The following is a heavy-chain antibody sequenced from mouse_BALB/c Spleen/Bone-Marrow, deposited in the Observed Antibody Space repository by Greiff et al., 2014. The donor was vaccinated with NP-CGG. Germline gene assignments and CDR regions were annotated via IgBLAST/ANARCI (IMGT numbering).Heavy chain of an antibody. CDR2: FAPGSGST. CDR1: GYIFSSYW. J-gene: IGHJ1*01. CDR3: ARSGFCIGYFYFDV. V-gene: IGHV1S41*01. D-gene: IGHD3-1*01. Sequence: ELVKPGASVKLSCKASGYIFSSYWIHWIKLRPGQGLEWIGSFAPGSGSTKYNEDFKGKATLTVDTSSTTAYMQLGSLSSEDSAVYFCARSGFCIGYFYFDVWGAGTTVTVSS.